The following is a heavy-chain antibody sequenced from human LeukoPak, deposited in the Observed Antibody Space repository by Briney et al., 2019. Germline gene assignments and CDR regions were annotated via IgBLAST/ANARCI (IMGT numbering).Heavy chain of an antibody. CDR2: IIPIFGTA. CDR1: GGTFSSYA. J-gene: IGHJ6*02. V-gene: IGHV1-69*13. CDR3: ARDSSRVVVVAASYGMDV. D-gene: IGHD2-15*01. Sequence: SVKVSCKASGGTFSSYAISWVRQAPGQGLEWMGGIIPIFGTANYAQKFQGRVTVTADESTSTAYMELSSLRSEDTAVYYCARDSSRVVVVAASYGMDVWGQGTTVTVSS.